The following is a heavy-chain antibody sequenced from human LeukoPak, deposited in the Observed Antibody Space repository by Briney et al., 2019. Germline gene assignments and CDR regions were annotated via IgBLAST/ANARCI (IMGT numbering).Heavy chain of an antibody. V-gene: IGHV4-59*08. J-gene: IGHJ6*03. Sequence: PSETLSLTCTVSCGSIRGYYWSWVRQPPGKGLEWIAYIYYSGSTNYNPSLKSRVTISLDTSKNQFSLKLSSVTAADTAVYYCAVGATHYYMDVWGKGTTVTVSS. CDR3: AVGATHYYMDV. CDR1: CGSIRGYY. CDR2: IYYSGST. D-gene: IGHD3-16*01.